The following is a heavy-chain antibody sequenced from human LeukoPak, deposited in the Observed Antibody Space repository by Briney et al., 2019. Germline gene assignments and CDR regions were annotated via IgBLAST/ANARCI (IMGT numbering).Heavy chain of an antibody. CDR2: IIPILGIA. Sequence: SVKVSCKASGGTFSSYAISWVRQAPGQGLEWMGRIIPILGIANYAQKFQGRVTITADKSTSTAYMELSSLRSEDTAVYYCAQNSYGDVGGSDYWGQGTLVTVSS. CDR1: GGTFSSYA. J-gene: IGHJ4*02. V-gene: IGHV1-69*04. CDR3: AQNSYGDVGGSDY. D-gene: IGHD5-18*01.